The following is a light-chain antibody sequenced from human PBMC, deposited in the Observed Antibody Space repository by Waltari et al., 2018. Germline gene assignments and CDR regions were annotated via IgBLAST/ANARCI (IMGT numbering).Light chain of an antibody. Sequence: QSALTQPPSVSGSPGQTVTITCTGTNSDFGSYNRVSWYPKPPVTAPTRVIYEVNNRPSGVPDRFSGSKSGNTASWTISGLQAEDEADYYCSSWTGSPVFGGGPKLTVL. CDR1: NSDFGSYNR. V-gene: IGLV2-18*02. J-gene: IGLJ3*02. CDR3: SSWTGSPV. CDR2: EVN.